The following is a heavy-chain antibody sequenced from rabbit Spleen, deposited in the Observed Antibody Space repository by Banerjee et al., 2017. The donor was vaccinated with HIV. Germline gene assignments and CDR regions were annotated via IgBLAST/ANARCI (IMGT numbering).Heavy chain of an antibody. Sequence: QEQLVESGGGLVQPGASLTLTCKASGFSFSSDYDMCWVRQAPGKGLEWIACMYAGSSGSTYSATWAKGRFTISKTSSTTVTLQMSSLTVADTATYFCARDTGTSFSTYGMDLWGPGTLVTVS. CDR3: ARDTGTSFSTYGMDL. CDR1: GFSFSSDYD. J-gene: IGHJ6*01. CDR2: MYAGSSGST. D-gene: IGHD8-1*01. V-gene: IGHV1S45*01.